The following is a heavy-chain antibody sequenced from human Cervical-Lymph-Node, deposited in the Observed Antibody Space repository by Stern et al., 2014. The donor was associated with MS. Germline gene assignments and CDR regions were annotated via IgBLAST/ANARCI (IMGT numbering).Heavy chain of an antibody. CDR2: VWYDGSKK. CDR1: GFTFSSYG. Sequence: DQLVESGGEVVQPGRSLRLSCAASGFTFSSYGMHWVSQAPGKGLEWVAVVWYDGSKKYDADSVKGRFTIARDNSKNTLYLQMNSLRAEDTAVYYCARDCKLRYYYYGMDVWGQGTTVTVSS. D-gene: IGHD1-26*01. CDR3: ARDCKLRYYYYGMDV. V-gene: IGHV3-33*01. J-gene: IGHJ6*02.